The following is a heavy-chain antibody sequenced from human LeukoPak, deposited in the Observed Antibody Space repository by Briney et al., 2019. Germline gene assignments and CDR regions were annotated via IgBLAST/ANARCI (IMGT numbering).Heavy chain of an antibody. CDR2: ISGSGGST. V-gene: IGHV3-23*01. CDR3: AKTNRGGIGQCLDY. J-gene: IGHJ4*02. D-gene: IGHD3-10*01. Sequence: GGSLRLSCAASGFTFRTYAMSWVRQTPGKEPEWVSEISGSGGSTYYADSVKGRFAISRDNSKNILYLQLNSLSPEDTAVYYCAKTNRGGIGQCLDYWGQGTLITVSS. CDR1: GFTFRTYA.